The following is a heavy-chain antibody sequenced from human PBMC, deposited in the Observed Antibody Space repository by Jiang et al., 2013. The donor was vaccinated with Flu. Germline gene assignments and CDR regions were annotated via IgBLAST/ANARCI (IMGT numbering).Heavy chain of an antibody. D-gene: IGHD5-18*01. CDR3: ARGKAFTAMDNY. Sequence: WVRQAPGQGLEWMGRINPNSGGTNYAQKFQGRVTMTRDTSISTAYMELSRLRSDDTAVYYCARGKAFTAMDNYWGQGTLVTVSS. J-gene: IGHJ4*02. CDR2: INPNSGGT. V-gene: IGHV1-2*06.